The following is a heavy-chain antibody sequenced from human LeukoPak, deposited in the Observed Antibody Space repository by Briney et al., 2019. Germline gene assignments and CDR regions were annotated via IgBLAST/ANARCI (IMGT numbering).Heavy chain of an antibody. CDR1: GYTFTSYY. D-gene: IGHD3-10*01. J-gene: IGHJ4*02. V-gene: IGHV1-46*01. Sequence: GASVKVSCKASGYTFTSYYMHCVRQAPEQGLEWMGIINPSGGSTSYAQNLQGRVTMTRDTSTSTHYMELRSLRPEETAVYYWARVPIYYYGSGFDYWGQGTLVTVSS. CDR3: ARVPIYYYGSGFDY. CDR2: INPSGGST.